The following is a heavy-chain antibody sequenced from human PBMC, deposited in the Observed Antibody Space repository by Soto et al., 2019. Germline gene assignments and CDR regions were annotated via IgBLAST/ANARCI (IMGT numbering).Heavy chain of an antibody. CDR3: ARDSDYYDSTEAPYYYYGMDV. Sequence: SETLSLTCTVSGGSVSSGSYYWSWIRQPPGKGLEWIGYIYYSGSTNYNPSLRSRVTISVDTSKNQFSLKLSSVTAADTAVYYCARDSDYYDSTEAPYYYYGMDVWGQGTTVTVSS. CDR2: IYYSGST. D-gene: IGHD3-22*01. J-gene: IGHJ6*02. CDR1: GGSVSSGSYY. V-gene: IGHV4-61*01.